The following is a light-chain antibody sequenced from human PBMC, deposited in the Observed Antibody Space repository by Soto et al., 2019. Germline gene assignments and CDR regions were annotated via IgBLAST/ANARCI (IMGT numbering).Light chain of an antibody. J-gene: IGKJ5*01. CDR2: GAS. CDR1: QSVSSN. Sequence: DIVIAQSPATVSLSPRERSTLSCRSSQSVSSNLAWYQQKPGQAPRLLIYGASTRATGIPARFSGSGSGTEFTLTISSLQSEDFAVYYCQQYNNWPPITIGQGTRLEIK. V-gene: IGKV3-15*01. CDR3: QQYNNWPPIT.